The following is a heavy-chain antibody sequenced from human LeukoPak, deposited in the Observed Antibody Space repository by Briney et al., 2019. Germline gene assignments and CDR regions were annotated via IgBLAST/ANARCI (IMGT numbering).Heavy chain of an antibody. CDR3: AKDTYLLWCGYDTSALDN. J-gene: IGHJ3*02. CDR2: RKWNSDIR. Sequence: GGSLRHSCSASGYTLGDYAMDTVRQAPGKGLRLVSGRKWNSDIRGYAEAVKGRFTISRDNAKNYLYMQTNILVDEDMVLYDCAKDTYLLWCGYDTSALDNWGQGTMVTVSS. V-gene: IGHV3-9*03. D-gene: IGHD3-3*01. CDR1: GYTLGDYA.